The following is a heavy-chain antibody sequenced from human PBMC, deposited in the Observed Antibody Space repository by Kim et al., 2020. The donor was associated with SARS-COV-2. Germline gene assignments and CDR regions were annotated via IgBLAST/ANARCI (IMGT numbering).Heavy chain of an antibody. J-gene: IGHJ4*02. CDR3: ARDFSTTVIKSAF. CDR1: GFSFSDYS. Sequence: GGSRRLSCSASGFSFSDYSMTWIRQAPGKGLEWLSYISSSGSTIYYADSVKGRFAISRDNSKHSLYLQMSTLTADDTAVYYCARDFSTTVIKSAFWGQGT. V-gene: IGHV3-11*01. CDR2: ISSSGSTI. D-gene: IGHD4-17*01.